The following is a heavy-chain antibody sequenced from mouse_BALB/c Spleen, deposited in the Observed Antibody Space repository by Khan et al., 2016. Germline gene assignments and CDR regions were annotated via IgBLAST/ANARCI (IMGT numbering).Heavy chain of an antibody. V-gene: IGHV3-2*02. CDR3: ARSIMAN. CDR2: ISYSGST. CDR1: DYSITSDYA. Sequence: EVQLQESGPGLVKPSQSLSLTCTVTDYSITSDYAWNWIRQFPGNKLEWMGYISYSGSTSYNPSLKSRISITRDTSKNQFFLQLNSVTTEDTATYYGARSIMANWGQGTTLTVSS. J-gene: IGHJ2*01.